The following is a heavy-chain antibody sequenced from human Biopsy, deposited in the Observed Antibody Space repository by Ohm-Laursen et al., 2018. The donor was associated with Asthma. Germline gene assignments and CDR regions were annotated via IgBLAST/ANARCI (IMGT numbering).Heavy chain of an antibody. CDR1: GGSLTSAY. Sequence: PSQTLSLTCTVSGGSLTSAYWSWVRQYPEKGLEWIGYIYHSGTTFYNPSLKSRVSMSVDTSKNQVSLKLSSVTAADTAVYYCAREKAYGSGSLYGMDVWGPGNTVVVS. V-gene: IGHV4-31*03. D-gene: IGHD3-10*01. J-gene: IGHJ6*02. CDR3: AREKAYGSGSLYGMDV. CDR2: IYHSGTT.